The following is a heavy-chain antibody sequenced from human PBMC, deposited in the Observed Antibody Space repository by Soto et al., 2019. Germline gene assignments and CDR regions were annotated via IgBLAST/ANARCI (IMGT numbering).Heavy chain of an antibody. CDR2: MGPDGTDI. J-gene: IGHJ4*02. Sequence: PGGSLRLSCSDSGFTFGNFWIHWVREAPGKGLEWVSHMGPDGTDIVYADSVKGRFIISRDNARNTVYLQMNSLEAEATAVYYCEKLPWEVAPSWGQGTLVTVSA. CDR1: GFTFGNFW. CDR3: EKLPWEVAPS. V-gene: IGHV3-74*03. D-gene: IGHD1-26*01.